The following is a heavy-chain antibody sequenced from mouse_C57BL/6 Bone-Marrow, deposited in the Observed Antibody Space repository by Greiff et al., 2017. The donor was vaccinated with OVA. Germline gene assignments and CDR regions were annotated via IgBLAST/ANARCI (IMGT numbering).Heavy chain of an antibody. V-gene: IGHV5-17*01. J-gene: IGHJ3*01. D-gene: IGHD2-1*01. CDR1: GFTFSDYG. CDR2: ISSGSSTI. CDR3: AVYSSAWFAY. Sequence: EVKLVESGGGLVKPGGSLKLSCAASGFTFSDYGMHWVRQAPEKGLEWVAYISSGSSTIYYEDTVKGRFTISRDNAKNTLFLQMTRLRSEDTAMYYCAVYSSAWFAYWGQGTLVTVSA.